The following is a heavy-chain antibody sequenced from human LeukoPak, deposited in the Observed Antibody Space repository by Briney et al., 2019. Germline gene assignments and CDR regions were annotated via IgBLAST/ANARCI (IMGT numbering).Heavy chain of an antibody. J-gene: IGHJ4*02. CDR3: AKAVTGNYIKGFDY. CDR2: LYSDGNT. V-gene: IGHV3-53*01. D-gene: IGHD1-7*01. Sequence: GGSLRLSCAASGFTVITNDMTWVRQAPGKGLEWVSVLYSDGNTKYADSVQGRFTISRDNSKNTLYPQMSTLRAEDTAVYYCAKAVTGNYIKGFDYWGQGTLVTVSS. CDR1: GFTVITND.